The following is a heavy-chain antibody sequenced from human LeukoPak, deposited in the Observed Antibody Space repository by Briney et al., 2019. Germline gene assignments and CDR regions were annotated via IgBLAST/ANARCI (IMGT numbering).Heavy chain of an antibody. CDR2: ISSSGSTI. CDR1: GFTFSSYE. V-gene: IGHV3-48*03. CDR3: ARDLAGTTCYYYGMDV. D-gene: IGHD1-7*01. J-gene: IGHJ6*02. Sequence: GGSLRLSCAASGFTFSSYEMNWVRQAPGKGLEWVSYISSSGSTIYYADSVKGRFTISRDNAKNSLYLQMNSLRAEDTAVYYCARDLAGTTCYYYGMDVWGQGTTVTVSS.